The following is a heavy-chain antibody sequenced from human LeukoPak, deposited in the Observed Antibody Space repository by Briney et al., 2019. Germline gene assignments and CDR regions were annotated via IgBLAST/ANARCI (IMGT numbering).Heavy chain of an antibody. J-gene: IGHJ4*02. V-gene: IGHV1-2*04. D-gene: IGHD2-15*01. CDR3: ARAPLGYCSGGSCYGLDY. CDR1: GYTFTGYY. Sequence: ASVKVSCKASGYTFTGYYMHWERQAPGQGLEWMGWINPNSGGTNYAQKFQGWVTMTRDTSISTAYMELSRLRSDDTAVYYCARAPLGYCSGGSCYGLDYWGQGTLVTVSS. CDR2: INPNSGGT.